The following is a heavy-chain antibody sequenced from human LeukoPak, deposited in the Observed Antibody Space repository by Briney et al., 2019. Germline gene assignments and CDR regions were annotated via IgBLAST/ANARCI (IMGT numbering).Heavy chain of an antibody. CDR2: IYYSGST. CDR3: ARAGAIVGGTNDAFDI. D-gene: IGHD1-26*01. V-gene: IGHV4-61*08. J-gene: IGHJ3*02. CDR1: GGSISSGGYY. Sequence: PSETLSLTCTVSGGSISSGGYYWNWIRQPPGKGLEWIGYIYYSGSTNYNPSLKSRVTISVDTSKNQFSLKLSSVTAADTAVYYCARAGAIVGGTNDAFDIWGRGTMVTVSS.